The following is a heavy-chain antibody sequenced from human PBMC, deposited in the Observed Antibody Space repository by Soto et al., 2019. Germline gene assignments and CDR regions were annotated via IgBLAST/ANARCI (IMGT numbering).Heavy chain of an antibody. CDR2: ISGSGGST. CDR1: GFTFSSYR. J-gene: IGHJ4*02. CDR3: AKGRAYYDILTGYFY. Sequence: GGSLRLSCAPSGFTFSSYRMSWVRPAPGKKLEWVSAISGSGGSTYYADSVKGRFTISRDNSKNTLYLQMNSLRAEDTAVYYCAKGRAYYDILTGYFYWGQGTLVTVSS. D-gene: IGHD3-9*01. V-gene: IGHV3-23*01.